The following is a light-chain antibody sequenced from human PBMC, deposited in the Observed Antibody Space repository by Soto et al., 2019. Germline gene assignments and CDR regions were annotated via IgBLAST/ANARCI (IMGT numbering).Light chain of an antibody. J-gene: IGLJ1*01. V-gene: IGLV2-23*01. CDR3: CSYAGSSTWV. Sequence: QSALTQPASVSGSPGQSITISCTGTSSDVGSYNLVSWYQQHPGKAPKPMIYEGSKRPSRVSNRISGSKSGNTASLTISGLQAEDEADYYCCSYAGSSTWVFGTGTKVTVL. CDR2: EGS. CDR1: SSDVGSYNL.